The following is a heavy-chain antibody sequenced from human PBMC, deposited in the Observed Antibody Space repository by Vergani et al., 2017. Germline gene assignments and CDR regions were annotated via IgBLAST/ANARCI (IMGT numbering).Heavy chain of an antibody. D-gene: IGHD2-2*01. CDR1: GFTVSSNY. CDR2: IYSGGST. V-gene: IGHV3-66*01. J-gene: IGHJ4*02. Sequence: EVQLVESGGGLVKPGGSLRLSCAASGFTVSSNYMSWVRQAPGKGLEWVSVIYSGGSTYYADSVKGRFTISRDNAKNSLYLQMNSLRAEDTAVYYCARVGCSSTSCYVRGAFDYWGQGTLVTVSS. CDR3: ARVGCSSTSCYVRGAFDY.